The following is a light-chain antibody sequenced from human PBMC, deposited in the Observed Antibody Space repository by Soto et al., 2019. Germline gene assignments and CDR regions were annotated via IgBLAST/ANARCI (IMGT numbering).Light chain of an antibody. CDR2: GAS. CDR3: QQYGRSPRT. V-gene: IGKV3-20*01. Sequence: EIVLTQSPATLSVSPGERATLSFRASQSVSSNLSWYQQKPGQAPRLLIYGASSRATGIPDRFSGSGSGTDFTLTISRLEPEDFAVYYCQQYGRSPRTFGQGTKVDIK. CDR1: QSVSSN. J-gene: IGKJ1*01.